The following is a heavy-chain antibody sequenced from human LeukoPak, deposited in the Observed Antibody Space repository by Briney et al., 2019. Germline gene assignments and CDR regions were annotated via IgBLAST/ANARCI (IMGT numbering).Heavy chain of an antibody. CDR3: ARAYGSGRGLFYYYYMDV. Sequence: SETLSLTCTVSGGSISSYYWSWIRQPPGKGLEWIGYIYYSGSTNYKPSLKSRVTISVDTSKNQFSLKLSSVTAADTAVYYCARAYGSGRGLFYYYYMDVWGKGTTVTVSS. D-gene: IGHD3-10*01. CDR1: GGSISSYY. V-gene: IGHV4-59*01. CDR2: IYYSGST. J-gene: IGHJ6*03.